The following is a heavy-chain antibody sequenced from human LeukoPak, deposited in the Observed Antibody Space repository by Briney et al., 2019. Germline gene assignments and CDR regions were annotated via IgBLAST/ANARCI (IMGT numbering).Heavy chain of an antibody. V-gene: IGHV3-74*01. CDR1: GFTFSSYW. Sequence: GGSLRLSCAASGFTFSSYWMHWVRQAPGKGLVWVSRISSDGTSTTYADSVKGRFTISRDNAKNTLYLQMSSLTTEDTALYYCARVPYSSGTYDYWGPGTLVTVSS. CDR2: ISSDGTST. CDR3: ARVPYSSGTYDY. J-gene: IGHJ4*02. D-gene: IGHD3-10*01.